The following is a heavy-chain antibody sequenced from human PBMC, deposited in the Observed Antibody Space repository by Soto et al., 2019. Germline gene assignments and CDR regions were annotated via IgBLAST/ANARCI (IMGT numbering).Heavy chain of an antibody. D-gene: IGHD3-9*01. Sequence: GGSRRLSCAASGFTFSSYGMHWVRQAPGKGLEWAAVIWYDGSNKYYADSVKGRFTISRDNSKNTLYLQMNSLRAEDTAVYYCARGRFIYRNVRSILTGQTHAGYFDYWGQGTLVTVSS. J-gene: IGHJ4*02. CDR2: IWYDGSNK. CDR3: ARGRFIYRNVRSILTGQTHAGYFDY. CDR1: GFTFSSYG. V-gene: IGHV3-33*01.